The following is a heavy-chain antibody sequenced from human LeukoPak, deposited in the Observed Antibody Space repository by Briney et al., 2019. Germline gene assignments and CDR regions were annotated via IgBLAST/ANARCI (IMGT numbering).Heavy chain of an antibody. CDR2: INRSGST. CDR3: ARGQAKGYCSSTSCYSFDY. Sequence: SETLSLTCTVSGGSISSYYWSWIRQPPGKGLEWIGEINRSGSTNYNPSLKSRVTISVDTSKNQFSLKLSSVTAADTAVYYCARGQAKGYCSSTSCYSFDYWGQGTLVTVSS. J-gene: IGHJ4*02. CDR1: GGSISSYY. D-gene: IGHD2-2*01. V-gene: IGHV4-34*01.